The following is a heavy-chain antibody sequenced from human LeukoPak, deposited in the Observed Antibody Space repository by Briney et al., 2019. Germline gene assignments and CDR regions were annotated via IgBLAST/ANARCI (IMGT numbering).Heavy chain of an antibody. J-gene: IGHJ4*02. D-gene: IGHD1-1*01. Sequence: GGSLRLSCAASGFTFSDYDMHWVRQATGKGLEWVSAIGTAGDTYYTGSVKGRFTISRENAKSSLYLQMNSLRAGDTAVYYCVRVAKERVGGVYYFDYWGQGTPVTVSS. CDR2: IGTAGDT. CDR3: VRVAKERVGGVYYFDY. CDR1: GFTFSDYD. V-gene: IGHV3-13*01.